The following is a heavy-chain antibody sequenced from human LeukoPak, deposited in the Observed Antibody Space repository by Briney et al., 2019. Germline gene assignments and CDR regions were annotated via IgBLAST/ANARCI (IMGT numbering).Heavy chain of an antibody. V-gene: IGHV3-66*02. CDR3: ARDSLGEYFDY. CDR2: IYSGGST. Sequence: GGSLRLSCAASGFTVSSNYMSWVRQAPGKGLKWVSVIYSGGSTYYADSVKGRFTISRDNSKNTLYLQMNSLRAEDTAVYYCARDSLGEYFDYWGQGTLVTVSS. J-gene: IGHJ4*02. D-gene: IGHD3-16*01. CDR1: GFTVSSNY.